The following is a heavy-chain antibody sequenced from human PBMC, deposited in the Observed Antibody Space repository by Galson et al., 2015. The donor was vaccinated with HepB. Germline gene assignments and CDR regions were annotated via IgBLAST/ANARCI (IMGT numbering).Heavy chain of an antibody. Sequence: SLRLSCAASGFTFSDAWMSWVRQAPGKGLEWIGFIKVKVDGGTTDYAAPVKGRFTISRDDSKNTLYLQMDSLKTEDTAVYCCTTDLGSGWYARWGQGIPVTVSS. CDR3: TTDLGSGWYAR. D-gene: IGHD6-19*01. V-gene: IGHV3-15*01. CDR1: GFTFSDAW. J-gene: IGHJ4*02. CDR2: IKVKVDGGTT.